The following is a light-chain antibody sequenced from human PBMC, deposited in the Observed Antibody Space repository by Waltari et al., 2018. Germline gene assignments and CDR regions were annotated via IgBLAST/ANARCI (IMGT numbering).Light chain of an antibody. J-gene: IGKJ1*01. V-gene: IGKV3-20*01. Sequence: EIVLTQSPGTLSLSPGERATLSCRASQSVRGTLAWYQQKPGQPPRLLIYAASIRATGIPDRFSGSVSGTDFTLTISRLEPEDFAVYYCQHYVRLPVTFGQGTKVEIK. CDR1: QSVRGT. CDR3: QHYVRLPVT. CDR2: AAS.